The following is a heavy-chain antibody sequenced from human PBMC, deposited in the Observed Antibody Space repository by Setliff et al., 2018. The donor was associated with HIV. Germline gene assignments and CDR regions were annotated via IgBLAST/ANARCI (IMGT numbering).Heavy chain of an antibody. D-gene: IGHD3-3*01. Sequence: AASVKVSCKSSGYTFTAHHIHWVRQAPGQGPEWMGWIIPKSGETSYAEKFRGRVTMTRDTSLSTAYMELSWLTSDDTAAYYCARVVDRDYDFWSAYEYWGQGTMVTVSS. V-gene: IGHV1-2*02. CDR1: GYTFTAHH. CDR2: IIPKSGET. J-gene: IGHJ4*02. CDR3: ARVVDRDYDFWSAYEY.